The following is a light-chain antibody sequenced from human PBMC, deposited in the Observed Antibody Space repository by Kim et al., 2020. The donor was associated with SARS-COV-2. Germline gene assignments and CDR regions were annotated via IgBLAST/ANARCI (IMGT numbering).Light chain of an antibody. J-gene: IGKJ2*01. CDR2: TTS. CDR3: QQYYSRPFT. Sequence: SACVGDRVTITCRASQGISTYLAWFQQKPGKAPKSLILTTSRLHSGVPSRFSGSGSGTDFILTIGSLQPEDFATYYCQQYYSRPFTFGQGTKLEIK. V-gene: IGKV1-16*01. CDR1: QGISTY.